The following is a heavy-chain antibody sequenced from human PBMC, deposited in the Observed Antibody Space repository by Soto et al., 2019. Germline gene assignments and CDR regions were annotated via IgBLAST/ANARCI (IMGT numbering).Heavy chain of an antibody. Sequence: QVQLVQSGAEVKKPGSSVKVSCKASGGIFSTYAISWLRQAPGQGLEWMGGIIPLFGTPNYAQRFQGRDTITADESTSTAYMEVSRLRSEDTVVYYCARDRYDYGSGNYYNRIDFWGQGTLVTVSS. CDR3: ARDRYDYGSGNYYNRIDF. CDR2: IIPLFGTP. V-gene: IGHV1-69*01. CDR1: GGIFSTYA. J-gene: IGHJ4*02. D-gene: IGHD3-10*01.